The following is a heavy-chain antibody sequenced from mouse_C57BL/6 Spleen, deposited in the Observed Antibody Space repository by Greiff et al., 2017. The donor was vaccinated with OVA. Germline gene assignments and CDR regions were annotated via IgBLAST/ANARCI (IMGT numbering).Heavy chain of an antibody. Sequence: VKLQQSGAELVKPGASVKMSCKASGYTFTSYWITWVKQRPGQGLEWIGDIYPGSGSTNYNEKFKSKATLTVDTSSSTAYMQLSSLTSEDSAVYYCARDDYGSSCYFDYWGQGTTLTVSS. CDR3: ARDDYGSSCYFDY. CDR2: IYPGSGST. V-gene: IGHV1-55*01. CDR1: GYTFTSYW. J-gene: IGHJ2*01. D-gene: IGHD1-1*01.